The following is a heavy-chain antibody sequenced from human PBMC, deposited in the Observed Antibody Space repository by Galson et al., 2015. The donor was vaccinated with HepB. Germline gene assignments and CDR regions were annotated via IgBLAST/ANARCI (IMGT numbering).Heavy chain of an antibody. D-gene: IGHD2-21*01. Sequence: SLRLSCAASGFTVGDNYMSWVRQPPGKGLEWVSVIYSGGNTVYADSVKGRFTISRDNSKNTLYLQMNSLRPEDTAVYYCASMTQMSIVTKKDYFDNWGQGTLVTVPS. CDR3: ASMTQMSIVTKKDYFDN. J-gene: IGHJ4*02. CDR1: GFTVGDNY. CDR2: IYSGGNT. V-gene: IGHV3-66*01.